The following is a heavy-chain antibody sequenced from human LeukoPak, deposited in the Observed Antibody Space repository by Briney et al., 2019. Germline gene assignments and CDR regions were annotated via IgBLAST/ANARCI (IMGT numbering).Heavy chain of an antibody. V-gene: IGHV4-30-4*01. CDR3: ARGGTGYLRYFDWLRNQREYYFDY. J-gene: IGHJ4*02. CDR2: IYYSGST. Sequence: PSQTLSLTCTVSGGSISSGDYYWSWIRQPPGKGLEWIGYIYYSGSTYYNPSLKSRVTISVDTSKNQFSLKLSSVTAADTAVYYCARGGTGYLRYFDWLRNQREYYFDYWGQGTLVTVSS. CDR1: GGSISSGDYY. D-gene: IGHD3-9*01.